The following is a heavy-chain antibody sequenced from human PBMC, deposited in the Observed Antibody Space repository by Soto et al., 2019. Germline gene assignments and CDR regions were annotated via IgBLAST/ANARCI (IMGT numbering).Heavy chain of an antibody. CDR3: ARSGSIDY. CDR2: IYYSGST. Sequence: SETLSLTCTVSGGPISSSSYYWGWIRQPPGKGLEWIGSIYYSGSTYYNPSLKSRVTISVDTSKNTVYLQMNSLRPEDTAVYYCARSGSIDYWGRGTLVTVSS. V-gene: IGHV4-39*01. CDR1: GGPISSSSYY. J-gene: IGHJ4*02.